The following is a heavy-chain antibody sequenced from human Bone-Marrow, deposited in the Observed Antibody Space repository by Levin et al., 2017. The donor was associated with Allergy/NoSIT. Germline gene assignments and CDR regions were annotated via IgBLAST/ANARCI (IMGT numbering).Heavy chain of an antibody. D-gene: IGHD6-13*01. V-gene: IGHV3-66*01. Sequence: GGSLRLSCAASGFSVSRNYMSWVRQAPGKGLEWVSLIYSGGDTQYADSVKGRFTISRDNSRNTLYLQMNSLRGDDTAVYYCERNGVGTAAGTPWGQGTLVTVSS. CDR3: ERNGVGTAAGTP. J-gene: IGHJ4*02. CDR1: GFSVSRNY. CDR2: IYSGGDT.